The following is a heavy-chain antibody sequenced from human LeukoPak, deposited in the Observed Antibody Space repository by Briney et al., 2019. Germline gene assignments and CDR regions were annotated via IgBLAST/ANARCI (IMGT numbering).Heavy chain of an antibody. J-gene: IGHJ4*02. D-gene: IGHD2-2*01. V-gene: IGHV3-11*04. CDR1: GSTFSDYY. CDR3: ARDRIVVVPAAPVDY. Sequence: GGSLRLSCAASGSTFSDYYMSWIRQAPGKGLEWVSYISSSGSTIYYADSVKGRFTISRDNAKNSLYLQMNSLRAEDTAVYYCARDRIVVVPAAPVDYWGQGTLVTVSS. CDR2: ISSSGSTI.